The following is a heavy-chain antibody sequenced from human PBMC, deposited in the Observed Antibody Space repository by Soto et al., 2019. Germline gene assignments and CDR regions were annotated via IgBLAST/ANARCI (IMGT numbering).Heavy chain of an antibody. Sequence: ASVKVSCKASGYTFTRYPMHWVRQAPGQRLEWMGWINAGDGNTKYSQRFQGRVTITRDTSASTAYMELSGLRSEDTAVYYCARPDCDNIVCYTLQYWGQGSLVTVSS. J-gene: IGHJ4*02. CDR1: GYTFTRYP. V-gene: IGHV1-3*01. CDR2: INAGDGNT. CDR3: ARPDCDNIVCYTLQY. D-gene: IGHD2-8*01.